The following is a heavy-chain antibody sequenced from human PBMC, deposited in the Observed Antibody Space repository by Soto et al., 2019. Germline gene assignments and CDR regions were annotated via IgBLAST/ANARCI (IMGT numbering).Heavy chain of an antibody. J-gene: IGHJ4*02. CDR2: IFNSGGT. D-gene: IGHD4-17*01. Sequence: QVQLQESGPGLVKPSQTLSLTYTVSGGSISSDGYYWNWIRQHPGEGLEWIGYIFNSGGTYYNPSLKSRLTMSVDTSKSQFSLELRSVTAADTAVYYCARGRNGDTFDYWGQGTLVTVSS. CDR3: ARGRNGDTFDY. CDR1: GGSISSDGYY. V-gene: IGHV4-31*03.